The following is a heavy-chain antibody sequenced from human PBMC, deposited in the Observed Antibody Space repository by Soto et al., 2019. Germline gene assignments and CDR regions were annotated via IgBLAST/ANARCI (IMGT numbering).Heavy chain of an antibody. J-gene: IGHJ6*02. Sequence: QVQLVQSGAEVKKPGSSVKVSCKASGGTFSNYAVSWVRQAPGQGLEWMGEVIPIFGTTPYAQKFQGRVTITADESTNTAYMELSSLRSEDTAVYYCARDDATYCGGDCYRYFFYGLDVWGQGTTVTVSS. CDR2: VIPIFGTT. V-gene: IGHV1-69*01. CDR1: GGTFSNYA. CDR3: ARDDATYCGGDCYRYFFYGLDV. D-gene: IGHD2-21*02.